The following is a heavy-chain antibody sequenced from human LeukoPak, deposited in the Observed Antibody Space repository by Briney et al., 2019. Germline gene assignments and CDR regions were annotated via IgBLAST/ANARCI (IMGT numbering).Heavy chain of an antibody. J-gene: IGHJ4*02. V-gene: IGHV4-39*01. CDR1: GGSISSSSYY. Sequence: SETLSLTCTVSGGSISSSSYYWGWIRQPPGKGLEWIGSIYYSGSTYYNPSLKSRVTISVDTSKNQFSLKLSSVTAADTAVYYCASAPDLLCSSTSCQPFDYWGQGTLVTVPS. D-gene: IGHD2-2*01. CDR3: ASAPDLLCSSTSCQPFDY. CDR2: IYYSGST.